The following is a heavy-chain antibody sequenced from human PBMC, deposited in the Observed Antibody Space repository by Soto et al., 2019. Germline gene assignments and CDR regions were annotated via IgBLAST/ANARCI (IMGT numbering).Heavy chain of an antibody. CDR3: AKGGAIVAAGTRVYLYNAMDV. Sequence: AASVKVSCKASGYTFTGHYVHWVRQAPGQGLEWMGWINPNSGDTYLAQRFQGRVTMNRDTSIGTAYMELRGLTSDDTAEYYCAKGGAIVAAGTRVYLYNAMDVWGQGTTVTVSS. CDR2: INPNSGDT. CDR1: GYTFTGHY. D-gene: IGHD1-26*01. V-gene: IGHV1-2*02. J-gene: IGHJ6*02.